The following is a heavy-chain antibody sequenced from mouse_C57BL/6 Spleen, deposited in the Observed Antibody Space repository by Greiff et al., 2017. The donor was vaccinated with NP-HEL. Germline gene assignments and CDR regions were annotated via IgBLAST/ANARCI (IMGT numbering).Heavy chain of an antibody. J-gene: IGHJ4*01. CDR3: ARGNYYGSSYVGAMDY. Sequence: VQLKESGPGLVKPSQSLSLTCSVTGYSITSGYYWNWIRQFPGNKLEWMGYISYDGSNNYNPSLKNRISITRDTSKNQFFLKLNSVTTEDTATYYCARGNYYGSSYVGAMDYWGQGTSVTVSS. D-gene: IGHD1-1*01. CDR2: ISYDGSN. CDR1: GYSITSGYY. V-gene: IGHV3-6*01.